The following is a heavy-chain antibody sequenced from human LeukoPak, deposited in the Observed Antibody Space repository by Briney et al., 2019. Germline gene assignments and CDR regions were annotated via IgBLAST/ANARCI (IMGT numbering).Heavy chain of an antibody. J-gene: IGHJ5*02. CDR1: GFTFTTYD. V-gene: IGHV3-23*01. CDR2: ISGSGGST. D-gene: IGHD1-26*01. Sequence: PGGSLRLSCAASGFTFTTYDMHWVRQAPGKGLEWVSAISGSGGSTYYADSVKGRFTISRDNSKNTLYLQMNSLGAEDTAVYYCASLRGAWDRNWFDPWGQGTLVAVSS. CDR3: ASLRGAWDRNWFDP.